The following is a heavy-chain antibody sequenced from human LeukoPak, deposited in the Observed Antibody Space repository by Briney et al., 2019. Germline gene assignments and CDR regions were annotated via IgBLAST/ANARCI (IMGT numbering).Heavy chain of an antibody. J-gene: IGHJ3*02. CDR3: ATAAPLGESSFSRPDDAFDI. CDR2: FDPEEIDI. V-gene: IGHV1-24*01. CDR1: GNSITDLS. D-gene: IGHD3-16*02. Sequence: ASVKVSCKVSGNSITDLSIHWVRQAPGKRPEWMGGFDPEEIDIVYAQNFQGRVTVTEDTAGDTAYMELRSLRSDDTAMYYCATAAPLGESSFSRPDDAFDIWGQGTMVTVSA.